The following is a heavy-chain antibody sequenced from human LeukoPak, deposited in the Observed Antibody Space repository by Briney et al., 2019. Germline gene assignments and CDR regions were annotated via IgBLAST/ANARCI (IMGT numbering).Heavy chain of an antibody. J-gene: IGHJ6*03. CDR2: INTNTGNP. V-gene: IGHV7-4-1*02. CDR3: AREVVGLGYCSGGSCYSDSGPTYDYYYYYMDV. Sequence: ASVKVSCKASGYTFTSYAMNWVRQAPGQGLEWMGWINTNTGNPTYAQGFTGRFVFSLDTSVSTAYLQISSLKAEDTAVYYCAREVVGLGYCSGGSCYSDSGPTYDYYYYYMDVWGKGTTVTVSS. CDR1: GYTFTSYA. D-gene: IGHD2-15*01.